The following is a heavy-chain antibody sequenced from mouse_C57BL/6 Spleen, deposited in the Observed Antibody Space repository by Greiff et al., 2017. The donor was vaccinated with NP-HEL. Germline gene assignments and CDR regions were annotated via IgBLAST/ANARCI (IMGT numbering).Heavy chain of an antibody. J-gene: IGHJ2*01. Sequence: QVQLQQPGAELVKPGASVKLSCKASGYTFTSYWMQWVKQRPGQGLEWIGEIDPSDSYTNYNHKFKSKATLTVDQSSSTAYMQLSSLTSEDSAVYYCARKMVTTTGHFDYWGQGTTLTVSA. V-gene: IGHV1-50*01. CDR1: GYTFTSYW. CDR3: ARKMVTTTGHFDY. D-gene: IGHD2-2*01. CDR2: IDPSDSYT.